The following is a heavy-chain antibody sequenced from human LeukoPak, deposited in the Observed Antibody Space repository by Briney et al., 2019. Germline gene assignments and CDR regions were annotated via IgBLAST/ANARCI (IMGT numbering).Heavy chain of an antibody. CDR1: GFTFSSYA. J-gene: IGHJ4*02. V-gene: IGHV3-30-3*01. CDR3: ARDSGNDYSNYQDY. Sequence: GGSLRLSCAASGFTFSSYAMHWVRQAPGQGLEWVAVISYDGSNKYYADSVKGRFTISRDNSKNTLYLQMNSLRAEDTAVYYCARDSGNDYSNYQDYWGQGTLVTVSS. D-gene: IGHD4-4*01. CDR2: ISYDGSNK.